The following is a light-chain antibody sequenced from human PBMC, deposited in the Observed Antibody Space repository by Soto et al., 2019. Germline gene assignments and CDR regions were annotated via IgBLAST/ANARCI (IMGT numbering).Light chain of an antibody. CDR3: QQYSSSPS. Sequence: EIVMTQSPTTLSVSPGERATLSCRASQSVRTNLAWYQQKPGQVPSLLIYGASTRASGIPARFSGSGSGTEFTLTIGSVQCEDFGVYYCQQYSSSPSFGQGTRLEIK. CDR1: QSVRTN. J-gene: IGKJ5*01. V-gene: IGKV3-15*01. CDR2: GAS.